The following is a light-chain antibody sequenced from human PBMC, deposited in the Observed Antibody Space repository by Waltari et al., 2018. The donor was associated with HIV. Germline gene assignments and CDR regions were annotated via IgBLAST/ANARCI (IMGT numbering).Light chain of an antibody. CDR1: SSHLLNYNS. CDR3: SSYAGSDNPYV. J-gene: IGLJ1*01. V-gene: IGLV2-8*01. CDR2: EVT. Sequence: QSALTQPPSASGSPGPSVTISCTGTSSHLLNYNSVSWYQQYPGKAPKLIIFEVTKRPSGVPDRFSGSKSGDTASLTVSGLQAEDEADYYCSSYAGSDNPYVFGSGTKVTVL.